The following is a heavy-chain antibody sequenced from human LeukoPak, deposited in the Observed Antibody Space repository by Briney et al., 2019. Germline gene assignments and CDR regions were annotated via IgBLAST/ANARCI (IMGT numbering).Heavy chain of an antibody. J-gene: IGHJ4*02. CDR3: AKEEIPAGYVGY. CDR1: GFTFSSYS. V-gene: IGHV3-23*01. D-gene: IGHD6-19*01. CDR2: ISGSGGST. Sequence: GGSLILCCAASGFTFSSYSMNWVRQAPEKELEWVSAISGSGGSTYYADSVKGRFTISRDNSKNTLYLQMNSLRAEDTAVYYCAKEEIPAGYVGYWGQGTLVTVSS.